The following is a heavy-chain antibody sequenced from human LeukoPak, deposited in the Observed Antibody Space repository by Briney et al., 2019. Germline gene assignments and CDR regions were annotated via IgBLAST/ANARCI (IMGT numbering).Heavy chain of an antibody. CDR2: ISSASTYI. J-gene: IGHJ4*02. CDR1: GFTFSSYS. CDR3: ARLVWDTTMADGDIDS. Sequence: GGSLRLSCAASGFTFSSYSMNWVRQAPGKGLDWVSSISSASTYIYYADSVKGRFTISRDNAKNSLYLQMNSPRAEDTAMYYCARLVWDTTMADGDIDSWGQGTLLIVSS. V-gene: IGHV3-21*01. D-gene: IGHD5-18*01.